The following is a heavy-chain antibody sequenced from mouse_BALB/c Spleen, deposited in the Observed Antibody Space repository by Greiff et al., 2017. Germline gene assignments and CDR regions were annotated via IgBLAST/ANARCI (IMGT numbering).Heavy chain of an antibody. CDR1: GYSFTGYF. CDR3: ARSIGLSYYYVSRGDFAY. Sequence: VQLQQSGPELVKPGASVKISCKASGYSFTGYFMNWVKQSHGKSLEWIGRINPYNGDTFYNQKFKGKATLTVDKSSSTAHMELLSLTSEDSAVYYCARSIGLSYYYVSRGDFAYWGQGTLVTVSA. CDR2: INPYNGDT. D-gene: IGHD1-1*01. J-gene: IGHJ3*01. V-gene: IGHV1-37*01.